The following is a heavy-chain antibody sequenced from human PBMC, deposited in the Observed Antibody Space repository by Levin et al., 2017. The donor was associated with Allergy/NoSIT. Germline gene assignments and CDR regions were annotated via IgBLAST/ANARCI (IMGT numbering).Heavy chain of an antibody. D-gene: IGHD6-6*01. CDR3: AKYSSSFFSYYYYMDV. J-gene: IGHJ6*03. Sequence: PGGSLRLSCEASGFTLSSYWMSWVRQAPGKGLEWVANINQDGSEKYYVDSVKGRFTISRDNAKNLLYLQMNSLRAGDTAVYYCAKYSSSFFSYYYYMDVWGKGTTVTVSS. CDR2: INQDGSEK. CDR1: GFTLSSYW. V-gene: IGHV3-7*03.